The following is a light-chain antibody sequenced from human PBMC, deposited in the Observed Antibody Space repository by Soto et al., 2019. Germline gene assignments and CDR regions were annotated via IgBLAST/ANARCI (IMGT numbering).Light chain of an antibody. J-gene: IGLJ1*01. CDR3: ASWDDSLSGYV. Sequence: QPVLTQPPSASGTPGQRVTISCSGSSSSIGTNYVYWYQQLPGTAPKLLIYKSDRRPSGVPDRFSGSKSGTSASLAISGLRSEDEADYHCASWDDSLSGYVFGTGTKVTVL. V-gene: IGLV1-47*01. CDR2: KSD. CDR1: SSSIGTNY.